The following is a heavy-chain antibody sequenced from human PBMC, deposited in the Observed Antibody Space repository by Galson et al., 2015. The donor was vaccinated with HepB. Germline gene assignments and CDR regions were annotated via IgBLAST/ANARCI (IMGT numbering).Heavy chain of an antibody. D-gene: IGHD1-26*01. CDR2: ISATGGSR. J-gene: IGHJ4*02. CDR1: GFTFSSYA. V-gene: IGHV3-23*01. Sequence: SLRLSCAASGFTFSSYAMSWVRQAPGKGLEWVSAISATGGSRYYADSVKGRFTISRDNSKNTLYLQMNSLRAEDTAVYYCAKDTANIVGAVDYWSQGTLVTVSS. CDR3: AKDTANIVGAVDY.